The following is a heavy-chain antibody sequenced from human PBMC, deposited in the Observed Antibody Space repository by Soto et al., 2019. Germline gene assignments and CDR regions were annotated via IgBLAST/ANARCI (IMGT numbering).Heavy chain of an antibody. V-gene: IGHV1-2*02. CDR2: INPNSGGT. CDR1: GYTFTGYY. D-gene: IGHD6-13*01. J-gene: IGHJ3*02. CDR3: ARDRDGSSWYAFDI. Sequence: ASVKVSFKASGYTFTGYYMHWLRQAPGQGLEWMGWINPNSGGTNYAQKFQGRVTMTRDTSISTAYMELSRLRSDDTAVYYCARDRDGSSWYAFDIWGQGTMVTVSS.